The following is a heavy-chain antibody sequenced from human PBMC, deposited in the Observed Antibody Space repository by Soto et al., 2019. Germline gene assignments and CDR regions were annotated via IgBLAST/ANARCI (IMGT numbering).Heavy chain of an antibody. CDR3: ARRGITMVRGAAAPPFDH. D-gene: IGHD3-10*01. Sequence: SVKVSCKASGVTFSSYAISWVRQAPGQGLEWMGGIIPIFGTANYAQKFQGRVTITADESTSTAYMELSSLRSEDTAVYYCARRGITMVRGAAAPPFDHWGQGTLVTVSS. CDR1: GVTFSSYA. CDR2: IIPIFGTA. V-gene: IGHV1-69*13. J-gene: IGHJ4*02.